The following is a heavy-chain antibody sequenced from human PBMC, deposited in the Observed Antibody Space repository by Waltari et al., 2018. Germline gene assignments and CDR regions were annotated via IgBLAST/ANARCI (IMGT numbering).Heavy chain of an antibody. CDR3: VRDHAYAFDF. Sequence: EVQLVESGGDLVQPGGSLRLSCSASGFTFSAYTMNWVRQAPGKGLEWVSYSRTGSSPTYYADSVKGRFTISRDNAKNSLYLQMSSLRAEDTALYYCVRDHAYAFDFWGQGTMVTVPS. J-gene: IGHJ3*01. CDR2: SRTGSSPT. V-gene: IGHV3-48*01. CDR1: GFTFSAYT.